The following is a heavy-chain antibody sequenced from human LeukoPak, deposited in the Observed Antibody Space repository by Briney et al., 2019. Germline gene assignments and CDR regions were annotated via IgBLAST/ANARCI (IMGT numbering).Heavy chain of an antibody. Sequence: GASVKVSCKASGYTFTGYDIYWLRQAPGQGPEWMGWMSPNSGNTGSAQRFQGRVTMTRDTSMSSAYMELSNLRPEDTAVYYCARGSFSRWTTQSYFDYWGQGTLVTVSS. CDR1: GYTFTGYD. CDR2: MSPNSGNT. CDR3: ARGSFSRWTTQSYFDY. V-gene: IGHV1-8*01. D-gene: IGHD4-23*01. J-gene: IGHJ4*02.